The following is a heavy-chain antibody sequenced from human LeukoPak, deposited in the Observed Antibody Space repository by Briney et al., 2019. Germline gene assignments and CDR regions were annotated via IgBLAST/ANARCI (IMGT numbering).Heavy chain of an antibody. Sequence: SETLSLTCAVYGGSFSGYYWSWIRQPPGKGLEWIGEINHSGSTNYNPSLKSRVTMSVDTSKNQFSLKLSSVTAANTAVYYCARSPLWFGESAFDYWGQGTLVTVSS. J-gene: IGHJ4*02. D-gene: IGHD3-10*01. V-gene: IGHV4-34*01. CDR1: GGSFSGYY. CDR3: ARSPLWFGESAFDY. CDR2: INHSGST.